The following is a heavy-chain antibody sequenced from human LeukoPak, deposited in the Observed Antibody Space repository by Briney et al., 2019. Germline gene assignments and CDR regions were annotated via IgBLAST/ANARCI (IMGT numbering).Heavy chain of an antibody. J-gene: IGHJ6*02. V-gene: IGHV3-30-3*01. CDR3: ARCRTYYYYGMDV. Sequence: GRSLRLSCAASRFSITSYSMHWDRQAPGRGLEWVAVISYEGSNKYYTNSVKDRFTISRDHSTNTIYLQMNSLRSEHTAVYFCARCRTYYYYGMDVWGQGTTVTVSS. CDR2: ISYEGSNK. CDR1: RFSITSYS.